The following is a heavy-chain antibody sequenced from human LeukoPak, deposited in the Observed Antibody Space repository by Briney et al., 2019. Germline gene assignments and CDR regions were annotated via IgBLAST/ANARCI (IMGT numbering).Heavy chain of an antibody. J-gene: IGHJ4*02. V-gene: IGHV3-23*01. Sequence: GGSLRLSCAASGFTFSSYAMSWVRQAPGKGLEWVSAISGSGGSTYYADSVKGRFTISRDNSKNTLYLQTNSLRAEDTAVYYCAKAGYNFGSYFIWGQGTLVTVSS. D-gene: IGHD5-24*01. CDR3: AKAGYNFGSYFI. CDR2: ISGSGGST. CDR1: GFTFSSYA.